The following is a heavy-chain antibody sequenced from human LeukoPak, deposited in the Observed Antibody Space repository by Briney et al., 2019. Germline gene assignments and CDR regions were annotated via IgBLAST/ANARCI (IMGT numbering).Heavy chain of an antibody. CDR1: GFTLTIYD. J-gene: IGHJ1*01. D-gene: IGHD1-26*01. V-gene: IGHV1-8*01. Sequence: GASVKVSCKTSGFTLTIYDINWVLQATGQGLEWMGWMNGNSGDTGYAQKFQGRVTMTRNTSISTAYMELSNLRSEDTAVYYCVRGRFKAGAGDWGQGTPVTVPS. CDR3: VRGRFKAGAGD. CDR2: MNGNSGDT.